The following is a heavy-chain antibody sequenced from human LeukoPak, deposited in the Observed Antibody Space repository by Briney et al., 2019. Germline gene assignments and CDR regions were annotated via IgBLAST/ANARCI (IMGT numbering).Heavy chain of an antibody. J-gene: IGHJ6*02. CDR3: ARDCSSSCSPYYGMDV. Sequence: GGSLRLSCAASGFTVSSNYMSWVRQAPGKGLEWVSIIHSGGTTNYVDSVKGRFTISRDNSRNTLYLQMDSLRAEDTAVYYCARDCSSSCSPYYGMDVWGQGTTVTVSS. D-gene: IGHD2-2*01. CDR1: GFTVSSNY. CDR2: IHSGGTT. V-gene: IGHV3-53*01.